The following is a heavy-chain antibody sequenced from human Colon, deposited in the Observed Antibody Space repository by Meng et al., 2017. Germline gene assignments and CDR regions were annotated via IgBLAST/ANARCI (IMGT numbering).Heavy chain of an antibody. J-gene: IGHJ4*02. CDR3: ARGPLDY. V-gene: IGHV4-61*01. CDR1: GGSVSSGSYY. Sequence: QGQLQESGPGLVRPSGTLSLTCTVSGGSVSSGSYYWSWIRQPPGKGLEWIGYIYYTGSTNYNPSLKSRVTISVDTSKNQFSLKLSSVTAADTAVYYCARGPLDYWGQGTLVTVSS. CDR2: IYYTGST.